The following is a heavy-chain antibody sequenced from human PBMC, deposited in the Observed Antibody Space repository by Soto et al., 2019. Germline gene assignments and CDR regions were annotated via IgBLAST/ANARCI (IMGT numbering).Heavy chain of an antibody. V-gene: IGHV3-33*01. CDR3: ARDAREVSITIFGVVKYFDY. CDR2: IWYDGSNK. J-gene: IGHJ4*02. Sequence: GGSLRLFCAASGFTFSSYGMHWVRQAPGKGLEWVAVIWYDGSNKYYADSVKGRFTISRDNSKNTLYLQMNSLRAEDTAVYYCARDAREVSITIFGVVKYFDYWGQGTLVTVSS. D-gene: IGHD3-3*01. CDR1: GFTFSSYG.